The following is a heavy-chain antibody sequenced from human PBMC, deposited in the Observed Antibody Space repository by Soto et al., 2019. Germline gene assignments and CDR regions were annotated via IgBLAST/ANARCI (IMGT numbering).Heavy chain of an antibody. CDR1: GFTFSTYA. J-gene: IGHJ4*02. V-gene: IGHV3-23*01. CDR2: ILAGGDKT. D-gene: IGHD1-1*01. Sequence: GGALRLSCAASGFTFSTYAMNWVRQAPGRGLEWVSLILAGGDKTYYADSVKGRFAISRDNSKNTLYLQMNNLRAEDTAVYYCAKDFSPDGKNALDFWGPGTLVTVSS. CDR3: AKDFSPDGKNALDF.